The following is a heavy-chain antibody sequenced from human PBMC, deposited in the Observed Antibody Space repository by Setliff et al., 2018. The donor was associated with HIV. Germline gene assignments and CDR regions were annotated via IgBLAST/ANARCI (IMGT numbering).Heavy chain of an antibody. J-gene: IGHJ1*01. Sequence: ASVKVSCKASGVTFNYSFITWVRQAPGQGLKWMGGVVPTIHEATYAQKFQGRVTITADESATTVYMEMSGLTSEDTAIYYCARGADASGYFYREYFQHWGQGTLVTVSS. CDR1: GVTFNYSF. CDR3: ARGADASGYFYREYFQH. V-gene: IGHV1-69*13. D-gene: IGHD3-22*01. CDR2: VVPTIHEA.